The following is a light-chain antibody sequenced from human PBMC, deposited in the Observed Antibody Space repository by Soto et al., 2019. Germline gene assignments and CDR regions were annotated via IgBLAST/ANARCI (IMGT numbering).Light chain of an antibody. Sequence: QAVVTQEPSLTVSPGGTVTLTCDSSTGAVTSGHYPYWFQQKPGQAPRTLIYDTNNKRSWTPARFSGSLLGGKAALTLSGAQPEDEAEYYCLLFDSGPRVFGGGTKLTVL. CDR1: TGAVTSGHY. J-gene: IGLJ3*02. CDR3: LLFDSGPRV. V-gene: IGLV7-46*01. CDR2: DTN.